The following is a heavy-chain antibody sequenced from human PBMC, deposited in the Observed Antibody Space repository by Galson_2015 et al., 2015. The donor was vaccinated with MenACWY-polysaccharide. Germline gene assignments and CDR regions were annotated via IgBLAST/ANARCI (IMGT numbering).Heavy chain of an antibody. J-gene: IGHJ4*02. Sequence: SLRLSCAGSGLTFSSYGMGWVRQAPGKGLEWVSGLSPTTGNTYYADSVRGRFTISRGNSKNTLYLQMDSPRAEDTALYYCAKGAAHYGSGNYYDYWGQGTQVTVSS. CDR3: AKGAAHYGSGNYYDY. CDR2: LSPTTGNT. D-gene: IGHD3-10*01. CDR1: GLTFSSYG. V-gene: IGHV3-23*01.